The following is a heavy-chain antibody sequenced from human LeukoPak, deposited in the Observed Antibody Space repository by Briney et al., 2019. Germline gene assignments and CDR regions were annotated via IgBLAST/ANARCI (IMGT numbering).Heavy chain of an antibody. CDR3: ARGRGYSSSSGDY. CDR2: INHSGST. D-gene: IGHD6-6*01. V-gene: IGHV4-34*01. CDR1: GGSFSGYY. J-gene: IGHJ4*02. Sequence: SETLSLTCAVYGGSFSGYYWSWIRQPPGKGLEWIGEINHSGSTNYNPSLKSRVTISVDTSKNQFSLKLSSVTAADTAVYYCARGRGYSSSSGDYWGQGTLVTVSS.